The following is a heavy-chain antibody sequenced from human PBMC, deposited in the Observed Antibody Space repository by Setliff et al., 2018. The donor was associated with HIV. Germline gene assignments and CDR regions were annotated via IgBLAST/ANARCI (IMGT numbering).Heavy chain of an antibody. J-gene: IGHJ4*02. CDR3: ARSYCVGSNCRYGLYYFDF. V-gene: IGHV4-4*07. D-gene: IGHD2-15*01. Sequence: LSLTCSVSGGSITNFYWHWIRQTAGMRLEWIGRVHSNGDPNYSPSLKSRVTMSVDTTQSHVSLKLTSVTAADTAVYYCARSYCVGSNCRYGLYYFDFWGQGALVTVSS. CDR2: VHSNGDP. CDR1: GGSITNFY.